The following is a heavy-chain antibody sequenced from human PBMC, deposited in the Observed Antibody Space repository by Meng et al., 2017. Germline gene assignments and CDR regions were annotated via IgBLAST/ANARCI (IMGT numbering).Heavy chain of an antibody. V-gene: IGHV4/OR15-8*02. J-gene: IGHJ4*02. CDR3: ASWIYSCGWQ. CDR2: IYHGGNT. D-gene: IGHD6-19*01. CDR1: GGSISSVDW. Sequence: QGPLQELGPGLVKPSGTLSLTCVVSGGSISSVDWWSWVRQPPGKGLEWIGEIYHGGNTNYNPSLKSRVTISIDKSKNQFSLKLSSVTAADTAVYYCASWIYSCGWQWGQGTLVTVSS.